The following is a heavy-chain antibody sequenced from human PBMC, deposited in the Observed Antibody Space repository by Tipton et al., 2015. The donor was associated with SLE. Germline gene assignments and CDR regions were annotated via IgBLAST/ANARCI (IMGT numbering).Heavy chain of an antibody. J-gene: IGHJ6*02. CDR3: ARAPVQYYTIDV. CDR1: GFTFYNYW. Sequence: SLRLSCAASGFTFYNYWMHWVRQAPGKGLVWVSRINSDSSSTSYADSAKGRFTISRDNAKNTFYLQMNSLRAEDTAVYYCARAPVQYYTIDVWGQGTTVTVSS. CDR2: INSDSSST. V-gene: IGHV3-74*01.